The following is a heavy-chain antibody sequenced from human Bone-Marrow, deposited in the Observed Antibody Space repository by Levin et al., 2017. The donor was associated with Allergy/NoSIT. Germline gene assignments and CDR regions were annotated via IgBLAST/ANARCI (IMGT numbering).Heavy chain of an antibody. D-gene: IGHD5-12*01. Sequence: HPGESLKISCAASGFTFRSYGMHWVRQAPGKGLEWVAVIWYSGSHQYYADSVKGRFTISRDSSKNTLFLQMNNLTVEDTAVYFCARDIGYEATFYGLDVWGQGTTVTVSS. J-gene: IGHJ6*02. V-gene: IGHV3-33*01. CDR2: IWYSGSHQ. CDR3: ARDIGYEATFYGLDV. CDR1: GFTFRSYG.